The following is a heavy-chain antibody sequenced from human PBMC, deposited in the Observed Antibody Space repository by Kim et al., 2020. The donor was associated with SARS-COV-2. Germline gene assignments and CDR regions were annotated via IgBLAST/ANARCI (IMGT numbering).Heavy chain of an antibody. CDR2: INTNTGNP. J-gene: IGHJ6*02. Sequence: ASVKVSCKASGYTFTSYAMNWVRQAPGQGLEWMGWINTNTGNPTYAQGLTGRFVFSLDTSVSTAYLQISSLQAEDTAVYYCARVDLSTIFGVVIMAGYGMDVWGQGTTVTVSS. V-gene: IGHV7-4-1*02. CDR3: ARVDLSTIFGVVIMAGYGMDV. CDR1: GYTFTSYA. D-gene: IGHD3-3*01.